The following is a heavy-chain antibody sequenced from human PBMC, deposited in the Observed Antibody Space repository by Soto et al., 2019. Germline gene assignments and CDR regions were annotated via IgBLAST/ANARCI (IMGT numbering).Heavy chain of an antibody. J-gene: IGHJ4*02. Sequence: EVQLVQSGEEVKKAGESLKISCKGSGYSFTTYWIGWVRQMPGKGLEWMGIIYPGDSDIRYSPSFQGNVTISADNSISTAYLQWSSLKASETAMYYCARPYGDYGGFDYWGQGTLVTVSS. CDR2: IYPGDSDI. V-gene: IGHV5-51*01. CDR3: ARPYGDYGGFDY. D-gene: IGHD4-17*01. CDR1: GYSFTTYW.